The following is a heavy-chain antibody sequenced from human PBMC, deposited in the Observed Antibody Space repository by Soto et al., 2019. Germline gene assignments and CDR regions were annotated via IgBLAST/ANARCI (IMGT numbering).Heavy chain of an antibody. CDR2: IYYSGST. V-gene: IGHV4-59*01. CDR3: ARGSLAAAANWFDP. D-gene: IGHD6-13*01. J-gene: IGHJ5*02. Sequence: SETLCLTCPVSGGYISSYDWSWIRQPPGKGLEWIGYIYYSGSTNYNPSLKSRVTISVDTSKNQFSLKLSSVTAADTAVYYCARGSLAAAANWFDPWGQGTLVTVSS. CDR1: GGYISSYD.